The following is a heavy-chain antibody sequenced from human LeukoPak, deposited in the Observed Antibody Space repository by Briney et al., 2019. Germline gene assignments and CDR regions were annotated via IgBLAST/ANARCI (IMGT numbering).Heavy chain of an antibody. CDR3: ARDQDDYVWGSPNGLKY. D-gene: IGHD3-16*01. V-gene: IGHV4-38-2*02. CDR1: GYSISSGYY. Sequence: SETLSLTCAVSGYSISSGYYWGWIRQPPGKRLEWIGSIYHSGSTYYNPSLKSRVTISVDTSKNQFSLKLSSVTAADTAVYYCARDQDDYVWGSPNGLKYWGQGTLVTVSS. CDR2: IYHSGST. J-gene: IGHJ4*02.